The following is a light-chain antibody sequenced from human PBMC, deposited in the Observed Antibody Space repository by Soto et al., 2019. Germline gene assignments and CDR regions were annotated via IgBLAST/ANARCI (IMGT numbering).Light chain of an antibody. CDR2: GAS. Sequence: EIVMTQSPATLSVSPGERATLSCRASQSVSSNLAWYQQKPGQAPRLFIYGASTRATGIPARFSGSGSGTEFTLTISSLKSEDFEVYYCQQYNNWPRTFGQGTKVDIK. V-gene: IGKV3-15*01. J-gene: IGKJ1*01. CDR3: QQYNNWPRT. CDR1: QSVSSN.